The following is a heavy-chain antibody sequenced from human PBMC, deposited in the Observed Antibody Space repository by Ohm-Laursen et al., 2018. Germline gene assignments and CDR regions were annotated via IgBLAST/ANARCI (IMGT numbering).Heavy chain of an antibody. V-gene: IGHV4-59*08. J-gene: IGHJ4*02. CDR1: GGSISSYY. Sequence: GTLSLTWTVSGGSISSYYWTWIRQPPGKGLEWIGYIYYSGSTNYNPSLKSRVTISVDTSKNQFSLKLSPVTAADTAVYYCARQESSGWYPDYWGQGTLVTVSS. CDR2: IYYSGST. D-gene: IGHD6-19*01. CDR3: ARQESSGWYPDY.